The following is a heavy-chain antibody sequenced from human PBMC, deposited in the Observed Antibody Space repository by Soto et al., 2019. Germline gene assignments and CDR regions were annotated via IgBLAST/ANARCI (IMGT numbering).Heavy chain of an antibody. Sequence: GGSLRLSCAASGFTFSSYSMNWVRQAPGKGLEWVSYISSSSSTIYYADSVKGAFTISRDNAKNSLYLQMNSLRDEDTAVYYCARDQSPRYYYGSGTYPNWGQGTLVTVSS. CDR1: GFTFSSYS. CDR2: ISSSSSTI. J-gene: IGHJ4*02. CDR3: ARDQSPRYYYGSGTYPN. V-gene: IGHV3-48*02. D-gene: IGHD3-10*01.